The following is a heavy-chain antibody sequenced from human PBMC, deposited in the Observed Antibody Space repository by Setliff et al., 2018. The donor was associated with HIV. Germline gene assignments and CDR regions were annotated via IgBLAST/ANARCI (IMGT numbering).Heavy chain of an antibody. CDR3: ARAPFLQFFRGSPYYFDY. Sequence: VASVKVSCKASGYTFTGHAMNWVRQAPGQGLEGMGWINTKTGHPTYAQGFTGRFVFSLDTSVSTAYLEISSLKAEDTAVYYCARAPFLQFFRGSPYYFDYWGQGSLVTVSS. D-gene: IGHD3-10*01. CDR1: GYTFTGHA. V-gene: IGHV7-4-1*02. J-gene: IGHJ4*02. CDR2: INTKTGHP.